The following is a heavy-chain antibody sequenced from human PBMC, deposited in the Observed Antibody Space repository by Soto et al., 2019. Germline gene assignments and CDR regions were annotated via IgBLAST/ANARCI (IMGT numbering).Heavy chain of an antibody. J-gene: IGHJ6*02. CDR2: IDPSDSYT. CDR3: ARLDKGKRGSLGHYYGMDV. Sequence: PGESLKISCKGSGYSFTSYWISWVCQMPGKGLEWMGRIDPSDSYTNYSPSFQGHVTISADKSISTAYLQWSSLKASDTAMYYCARLDKGKRGSLGHYYGMDVWGQGTTVTVSS. CDR1: GYSFTSYW. V-gene: IGHV5-10-1*01.